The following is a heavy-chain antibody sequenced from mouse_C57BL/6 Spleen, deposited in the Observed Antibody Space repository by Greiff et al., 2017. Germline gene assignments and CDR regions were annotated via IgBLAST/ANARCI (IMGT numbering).Heavy chain of an antibody. CDR2: IHPNSGST. CDR3: AKGAYGNGYYYAMDY. D-gene: IGHD2-1*01. CDR1: GYTFTSYW. J-gene: IGHJ4*01. V-gene: IGHV1-64*01. Sequence: QVQLKQPGAELVKPGASVKLSCKASGYTFTSYWMHWVKQRPGQGLEWIGMIHPNSGSTNYNEKFKSKATLTVDKSSSTAYMQLSSLTSEDSAVYYCAKGAYGNGYYYAMDYWGQGTSVTVSS.